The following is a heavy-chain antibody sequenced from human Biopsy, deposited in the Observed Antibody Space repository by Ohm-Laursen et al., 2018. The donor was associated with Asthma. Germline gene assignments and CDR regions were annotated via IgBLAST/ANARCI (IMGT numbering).Heavy chain of an antibody. CDR3: ARTYYDFLTGQVNDALAM. CDR2: INAGDGNT. J-gene: IGHJ3*02. V-gene: IGHV1-3*01. D-gene: IGHD3-9*01. CDR1: GYTFIHFA. Sequence: SVKVSCKASGYTFIHFAIHWVRQAPGQRLEWMGWINAGDGNTKYSQKFQGRVTITRDTSASTAYMDLRSLRSEDTAVYYCARTYYDFLTGQVNDALAMWGQGTVVTVSS.